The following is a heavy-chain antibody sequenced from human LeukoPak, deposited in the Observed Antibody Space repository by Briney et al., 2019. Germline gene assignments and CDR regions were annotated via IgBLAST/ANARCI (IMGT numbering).Heavy chain of an antibody. Sequence: SATLSLTCGLNRGSLRDHFWGWFRQSPGKGLEWIGEVNQRGTINSNPSLKSRVAISVETSKNQFSLKLTCVTAADTAVYYCARINLWPGNWIDSWGQGSLVTVSS. CDR1: RGSLRDHF. V-gene: IGHV4-34*01. CDR3: ARINLWPGNWIDS. D-gene: IGHD2/OR15-2a*01. J-gene: IGHJ5*01. CDR2: VNQRGTI.